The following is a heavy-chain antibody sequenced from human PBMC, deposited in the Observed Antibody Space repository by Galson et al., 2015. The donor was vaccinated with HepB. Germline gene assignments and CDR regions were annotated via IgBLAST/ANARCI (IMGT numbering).Heavy chain of an antibody. D-gene: IGHD2-8*02. CDR1: AFSFSNYA. V-gene: IGHV3-30*18. J-gene: IGHJ3*02. CDR3: AKLWWGGGDGLDI. Sequence: SLRLSCAASAFSFSNYAMHWVRQAPGKGLEWVAIISQDGDNKDYAESVKGRFTISRDNSKNTLCLQMNSLRPEDTAVYYCAKLWWGGGDGLDIWGQGTIVTVSS. CDR2: ISQDGDNK.